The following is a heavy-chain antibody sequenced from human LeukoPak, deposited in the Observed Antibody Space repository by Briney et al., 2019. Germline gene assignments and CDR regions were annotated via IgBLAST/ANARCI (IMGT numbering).Heavy chain of an antibody. CDR3: ARAGRGSSSWYLREFDY. Sequence: SVTVSCQACGGTFSSYAISWVRPAPGQGLAWMGRIIPILGIANYAQKFQGRVTITADKSTSTAYMELSSLRSEDTAVYYCARAGRGSSSWYLREFDYWGQGTLVTVSS. J-gene: IGHJ4*02. D-gene: IGHD6-13*01. CDR1: GGTFSSYA. CDR2: IIPILGIA. V-gene: IGHV1-69*04.